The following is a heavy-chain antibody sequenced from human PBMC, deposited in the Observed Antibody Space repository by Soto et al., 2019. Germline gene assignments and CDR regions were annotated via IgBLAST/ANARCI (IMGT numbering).Heavy chain of an antibody. J-gene: IGHJ6*02. Sequence: VQLVESGGGVVQPGRSLRLSCAASGFTFSSYGMHWVRQAPGKGLEWVAVISYDGSNKYYADSVKGRFTISRDNSKNTLYLQMNSLRAEDTAVYYCAKQLSKGYYYYGMDVWGQGTTVTVSS. CDR3: AKQLSKGYYYYGMDV. V-gene: IGHV3-30*18. D-gene: IGHD4-4*01. CDR1: GFTFSSYG. CDR2: ISYDGSNK.